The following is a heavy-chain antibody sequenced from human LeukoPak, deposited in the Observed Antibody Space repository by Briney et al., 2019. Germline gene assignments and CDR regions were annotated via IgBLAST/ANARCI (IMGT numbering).Heavy chain of an antibody. J-gene: IGHJ4*02. CDR2: ISGSGGGA. V-gene: IGHV3-23*01. D-gene: IGHD3-22*01. CDR3: AKSQSSGYYYWDY. Sequence: PGRSLRLSCAASGFTFSSYGMHWVRQAPGKGLEWVSRISGSGGGADYADSVKGRFTISRDNSQNTLYLQMNSLRAEDTAIYYCAKSQSSGYYYWDYWGQGTLVTVSS. CDR1: GFTFSSYG.